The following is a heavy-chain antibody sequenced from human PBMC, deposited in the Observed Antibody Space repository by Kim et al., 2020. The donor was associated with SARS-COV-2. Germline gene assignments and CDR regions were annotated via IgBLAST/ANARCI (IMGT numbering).Heavy chain of an antibody. CDR1: GFTFSNAW. V-gene: IGHV3-15*01. J-gene: IGHJ4*02. CDR3: TTEPLGSSPYFDY. CDR2: IKSKTDGGTT. D-gene: IGHD6-6*01. Sequence: GGSLRLSRAASGFTFSNAWMSWVRQAPGKGLEWVGRIKSKTDGGTTDYAAPVKGRFTISRDDSKNTLYLQMNSLKTEDTAVYYCTTEPLGSSPYFDYWGQGTLVTVSS.